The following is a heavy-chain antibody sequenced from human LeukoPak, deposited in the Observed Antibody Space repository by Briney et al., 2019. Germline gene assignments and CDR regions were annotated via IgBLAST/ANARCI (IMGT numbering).Heavy chain of an antibody. CDR3: ARLLGYCSSTSCPYGMDV. CDR2: IIPIFGTA. D-gene: IGHD2-2*01. Sequence: SVEVSCKASGGTFSSYAISWVRQAPGQGLEWMGGIIPIFGTANYAQKFQGRVTITADESTSTAYMELSSLRSEDTAVYYCARLLGYCSSTSCPYGMDVWGQGTTVTVSS. V-gene: IGHV1-69*13. CDR1: GGTFSSYA. J-gene: IGHJ6*02.